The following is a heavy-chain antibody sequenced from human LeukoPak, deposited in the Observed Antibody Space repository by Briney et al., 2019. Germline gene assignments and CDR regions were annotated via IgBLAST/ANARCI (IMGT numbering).Heavy chain of an antibody. Sequence: GGSLRLSCSASGFTFSSSAISWVRQAPGKGLEWVSAISCSGVPLHHADSVKSRFTISRDNSKNTLYLRMNGLRAEDTALYYCAKRMTVATPAAFDIWGQGTRVTVSS. V-gene: IGHV3-23*01. CDR1: GFTFSSSA. CDR3: AKRMTVATPAAFDI. J-gene: IGHJ3*02. D-gene: IGHD4-23*01. CDR2: ISCSGVPL.